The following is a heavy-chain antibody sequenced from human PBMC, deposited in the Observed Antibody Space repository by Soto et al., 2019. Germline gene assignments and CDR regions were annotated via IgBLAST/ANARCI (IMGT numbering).Heavy chain of an antibody. V-gene: IGHV3-23*01. CDR2: IVGSGDST. CDR1: GFTFSNYA. Sequence: PGGSLRLSCAASGFTFSNYAMSWVRQAPGKGLEWVSGIVGSGDSTYYADSVKGRFTISRDNAKNSLYLQINSLRPEDTALYYCARDVHYFDYWGQGTRVTVSS. CDR3: ARDVHYFDY. D-gene: IGHD3-10*02. J-gene: IGHJ4*02.